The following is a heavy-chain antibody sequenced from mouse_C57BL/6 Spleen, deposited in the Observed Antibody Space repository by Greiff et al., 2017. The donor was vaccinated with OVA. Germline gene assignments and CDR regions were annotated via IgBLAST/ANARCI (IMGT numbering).Heavy chain of an antibody. CDR3: ARAGPEDAMEY. CDR1: GFTFSSYA. Sequence: EVQGVESGGGLVKPGGSLKLSCAASGFTFSSYAMSWVRQTPEKRLEWVGTISDGGSYTYYPENVKGRFTISRDNAKNNLYLQMSHLKSEDTAMYYCARAGPEDAMEYWGQGTSVTVSS. CDR2: ISDGGSYT. V-gene: IGHV5-4*01. J-gene: IGHJ4*01.